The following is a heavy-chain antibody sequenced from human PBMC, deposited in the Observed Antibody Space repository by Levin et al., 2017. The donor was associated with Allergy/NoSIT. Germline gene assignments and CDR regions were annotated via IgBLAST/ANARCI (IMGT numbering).Heavy chain of an antibody. J-gene: IGHJ5*02. Sequence: SQTLSLPCTVSGGSISDYFWSWIRQPPGKGLEWIGHIYYNGRTTYNPSLKSRVTISVDTSKTQFSLSLGSVTAADTAMYFCARVNLWSGFFTWFDPWGQGTLVTVSS. CDR3: ARVNLWSGFFTWFDP. D-gene: IGHD3-3*01. V-gene: IGHV4-59*01. CDR1: GGSISDYF. CDR2: IYYNGRT.